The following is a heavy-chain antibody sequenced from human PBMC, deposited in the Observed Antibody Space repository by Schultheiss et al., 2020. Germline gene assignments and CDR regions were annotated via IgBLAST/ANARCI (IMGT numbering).Heavy chain of an antibody. CDR1: GGSISSYY. Sequence: SETLSLTCTVSGGSISSYYWSWIRQPPGKGLEWIGYIYYSGSTNYNPSLKSRVTISVDTSKNQFSLKLSSVTAADTAVYYCARVVAATLADYWGQGTLVTVS. CDR3: ARVVAATLADY. CDR2: IYYSGST. V-gene: IGHV4-59*01. D-gene: IGHD2-15*01. J-gene: IGHJ4*02.